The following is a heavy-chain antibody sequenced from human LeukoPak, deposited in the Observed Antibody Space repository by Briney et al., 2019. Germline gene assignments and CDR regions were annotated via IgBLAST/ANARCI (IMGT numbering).Heavy chain of an antibody. V-gene: IGHV3-48*03. D-gene: IGHD3-10*01. Sequence: GGSLRLSCTASVFTFSSYEMHWLRHSPGKALEWVSYISSSGSTIYYADSVKGRFTISRDNTKNSLYLQMNCLRAEDTAVYYCARATYQGESDAFDIWGQGTMVTVSS. CDR3: ARATYQGESDAFDI. J-gene: IGHJ3*02. CDR1: VFTFSSYE. CDR2: ISSSGSTI.